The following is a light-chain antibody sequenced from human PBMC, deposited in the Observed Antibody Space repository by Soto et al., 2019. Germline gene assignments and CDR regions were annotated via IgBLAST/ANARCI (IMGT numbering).Light chain of an antibody. CDR2: KTS. Sequence: DIHMTQSPSTLSASVGDRVTITCRASQSISIWLAWYQQKPGKAPHLLIYKTSSLETGVPSRFSGSGSGTEVTLTISSLQPDDFATYYCQHWHDYSWTFGQGTKVEVK. V-gene: IGKV1-5*03. CDR3: QHWHDYSWT. J-gene: IGKJ1*01. CDR1: QSISIW.